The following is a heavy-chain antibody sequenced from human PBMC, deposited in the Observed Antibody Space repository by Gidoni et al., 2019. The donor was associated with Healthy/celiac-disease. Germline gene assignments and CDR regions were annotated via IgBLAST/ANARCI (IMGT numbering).Heavy chain of an antibody. J-gene: IGHJ3*02. Sequence: EVQLVESGGGLVQPGGSLRLSCAASGFTVSSNYMSWVRQAPGKGLEWVSVIYSGGSTYYADSVKGRFTISRDNSKNTLYLQMNSLRAEDTAVYYCASMEGQWPPHDAFDIWGQGTMVTVSS. CDR3: ASMEGQWPPHDAFDI. CDR1: GFTVSSNY. CDR2: IYSGGST. V-gene: IGHV3-66*02. D-gene: IGHD2-8*01.